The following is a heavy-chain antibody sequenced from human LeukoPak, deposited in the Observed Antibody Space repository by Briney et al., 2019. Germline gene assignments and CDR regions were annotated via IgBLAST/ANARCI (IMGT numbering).Heavy chain of an antibody. D-gene: IGHD2-15*01. Sequence: ASVKVSCKASGYTFTSYAMNWVRQAPGQGLEWMGRINTNTGNPTYAQGFTGRFVFSLDTSVSTAYLQISSLKAEDTAIYYCARSRRVLVPAALNSADDYYYYMDVWGRGTTVTVSS. CDR2: INTNTGNP. CDR1: GYTFTSYA. CDR3: ARSRRVLVPAALNSADDYYYYMDV. V-gene: IGHV7-4-1*02. J-gene: IGHJ6*03.